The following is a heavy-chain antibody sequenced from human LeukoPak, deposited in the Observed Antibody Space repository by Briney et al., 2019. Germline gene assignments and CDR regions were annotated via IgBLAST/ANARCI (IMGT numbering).Heavy chain of an antibody. CDR1: GYTFTGYY. J-gene: IGHJ5*02. Sequence: ASVKVSCKASGYTFTGYYMHWVRQAPGQGLEWMGIINPSGGSTSYAQKFQGRVTMTRDTSTSTVYMELSSLRSEDTAVYYCARDIGVADTYYYDSSGGSSWFDPWGQGTLVTVSS. D-gene: IGHD3-22*01. V-gene: IGHV1-46*01. CDR2: INPSGGST. CDR3: ARDIGVADTYYYDSSGGSSWFDP.